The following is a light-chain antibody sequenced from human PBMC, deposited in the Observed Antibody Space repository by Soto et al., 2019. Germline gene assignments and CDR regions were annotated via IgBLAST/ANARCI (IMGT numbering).Light chain of an antibody. J-gene: IGLJ1*01. CDR3: CSYAGTFTYV. CDR2: AVT. Sequence: QSVLTQPRSVSGSPGQSVTISCTGTSSDVGGYNYVSWFQQHPGKANKLMIYAVTERPSGVPDRFSGSKSGNTASLTISGLQAEDEADYYCCSYAGTFTYVFGTGTKVTVL. V-gene: IGLV2-11*01. CDR1: SSDVGGYNY.